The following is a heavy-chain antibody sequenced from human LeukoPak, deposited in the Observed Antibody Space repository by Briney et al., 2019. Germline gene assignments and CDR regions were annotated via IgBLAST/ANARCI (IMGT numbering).Heavy chain of an antibody. CDR1: GFTFDDYA. Sequence: GGSLRLSCAASGFTFDDYAMHWVRQAPGKGLEWVSGISWNSNNIGYADSVKGRFTISRDNAKNSLYLQMNSLRAEDTAVYYCARVGDYYGFGDYWGQGTLVTVSS. D-gene: IGHD3-10*01. J-gene: IGHJ4*02. CDR3: ARVGDYYGFGDY. CDR2: ISWNSNNI. V-gene: IGHV3-9*01.